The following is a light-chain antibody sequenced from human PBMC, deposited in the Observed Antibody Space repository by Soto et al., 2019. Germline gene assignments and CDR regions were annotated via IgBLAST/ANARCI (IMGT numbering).Light chain of an antibody. V-gene: IGKV1-5*03. CDR1: QNIHNW. CDR3: QHYCDDYS. CDR2: SAS. J-gene: IGKJ2*01. Sequence: DIQMTQSPSSLAASVGDRVTITCRARQNIHNWLAWYQQKPGKAPKLLIYSASSLESGVPSRFNGSASATEFTLTLSSLQPDDFATYHCQHYCDDYSFGQGTKVEVK.